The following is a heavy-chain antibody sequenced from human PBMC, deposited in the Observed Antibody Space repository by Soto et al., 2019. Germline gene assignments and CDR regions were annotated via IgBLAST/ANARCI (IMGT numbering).Heavy chain of an antibody. CDR2: ISRDGSDV. D-gene: IGHD3-10*01. J-gene: IGHJ4*01. CDR1: GFPFTNYW. Sequence: GGSLRLSCAASGFPFTNYWMNWVRQTPGKGLMWVSRISRDGSDVGYADSVGGRFTVSRDNAKNTLYLQMHSLRAEDTAMYYCARDSGYGSRASVNHYLDYWGQGTLVTVSS. CDR3: ARDSGYGSRASVNHYLDY. V-gene: IGHV3-74*01.